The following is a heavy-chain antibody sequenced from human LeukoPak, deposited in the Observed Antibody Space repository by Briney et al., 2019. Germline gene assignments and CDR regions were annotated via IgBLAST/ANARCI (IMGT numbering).Heavy chain of an antibody. CDR2: INPNSGGT. Sequence: ASVKVSCKASGYTFTGYYMHWVRQAPGQGLEWMGWINPNSGGTNYAQKFQGRVTMTRDTSTSTVYMELSSLRSEDTAVYYCARDSRGYSYGSSGHFDYWGQGTLVTVSS. D-gene: IGHD5-18*01. V-gene: IGHV1-2*02. CDR1: GYTFTGYY. CDR3: ARDSRGYSYGSSGHFDY. J-gene: IGHJ4*02.